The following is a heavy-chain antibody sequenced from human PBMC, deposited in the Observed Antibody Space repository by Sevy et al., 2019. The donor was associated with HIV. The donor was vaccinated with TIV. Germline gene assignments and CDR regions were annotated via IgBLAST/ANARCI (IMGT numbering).Heavy chain of an antibody. J-gene: IGHJ4*02. CDR2: FDPEDGET. CDR3: ATVGAMIVGRYFDY. Sequence: ASVKVSCKVSGYTLTELSMHWVRQAPGKGLEWMGGFDPEDGETIYAQKFQGRVTMTEDTSTDTAYVELSSLRSEDTAVYYCATVGAMIVGRYFDYWGQGTLVTVSS. CDR1: GYTLTELS. V-gene: IGHV1-24*01. D-gene: IGHD3-22*01.